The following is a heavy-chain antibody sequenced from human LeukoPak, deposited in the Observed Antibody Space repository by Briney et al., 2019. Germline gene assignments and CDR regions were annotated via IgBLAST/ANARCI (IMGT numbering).Heavy chain of an antibody. CDR1: GFTVSTNY. Sequence: PGGSLRLSCAASGFTVSTNYMNWVRQAPGKGLEWVAFIRYDGSNKYYADSVKGRFTISRDNSKNTLYLQMNSLRAEDTAVYYCAKGGLVGATSRYFDYWGQGTLVTVSS. V-gene: IGHV3-30*02. D-gene: IGHD1-26*01. CDR3: AKGGLVGATSRYFDY. J-gene: IGHJ4*02. CDR2: IRYDGSNK.